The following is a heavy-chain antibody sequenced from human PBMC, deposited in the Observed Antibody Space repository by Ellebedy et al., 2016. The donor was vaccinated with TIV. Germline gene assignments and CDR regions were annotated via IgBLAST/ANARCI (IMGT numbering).Heavy chain of an antibody. CDR3: ATEDSYGSAH. D-gene: IGHD5-18*01. CDR2: MNPSSGPT. Sequence: ASVKVSCKASGYTFTSYYIHWVRQAPGQGLEWMGRMNPSSGPTNYAQKFQGRVTMTRDTSISTAYMELTRLKSDDTAVYYCATEDSYGSAHWGQGTLVTVSS. CDR1: GYTFTSYY. V-gene: IGHV1-2*02. J-gene: IGHJ4*02.